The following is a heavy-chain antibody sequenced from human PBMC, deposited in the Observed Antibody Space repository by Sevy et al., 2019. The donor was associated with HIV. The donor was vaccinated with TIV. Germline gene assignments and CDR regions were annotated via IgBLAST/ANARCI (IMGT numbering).Heavy chain of an antibody. Sequence: GGSLRRSCAASGFTFSSYSVNWVRLAPGKGLEWISSISSSSSYIYYADSVKGRFTISRDNAKNSLYLQMNSLRAEDTAVYYCARELMSSSWVADYWGQGTLVTVSS. CDR3: ARELMSSSWVADY. V-gene: IGHV3-21*01. CDR1: GFTFSSYS. CDR2: ISSSSSYI. J-gene: IGHJ4*02. D-gene: IGHD6-13*01.